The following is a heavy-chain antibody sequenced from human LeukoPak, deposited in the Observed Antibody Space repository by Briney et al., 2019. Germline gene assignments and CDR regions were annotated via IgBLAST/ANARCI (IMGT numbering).Heavy chain of an antibody. CDR1: GYSFTGYY. CDR2: INPNSGGT. V-gene: IGHV1-2*02. Sequence: GASVKVPCKASGYSFTGYYMHWVRQAPGQGLEWMGWINPNSGGTNYAQKFQGRVTMTRDTSISTAYMELSRLRSDDTAVYYCARELNMVRAPYNWFDPWGQGTLVTVSS. CDR3: ARELNMVRAPYNWFDP. J-gene: IGHJ5*02. D-gene: IGHD3-10*01.